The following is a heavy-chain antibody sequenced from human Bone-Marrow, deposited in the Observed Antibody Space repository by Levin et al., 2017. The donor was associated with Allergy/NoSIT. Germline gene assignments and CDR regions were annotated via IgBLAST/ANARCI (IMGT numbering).Heavy chain of an antibody. Sequence: GESLKISCKGSGYTFSNYWIGWVRQTPGQGLEWKGIIYPSDSDTRYSPSFQGQVTISADKSVSTAYLQWSSLKASDTAIYYCAVSDSTSGWYYFDYWGQGTLVTVSS. CDR1: GYTFSNYW. D-gene: IGHD6-19*01. CDR3: AVSDSTSGWYYFDY. J-gene: IGHJ4*02. V-gene: IGHV5-51*01. CDR2: IYPSDSDT.